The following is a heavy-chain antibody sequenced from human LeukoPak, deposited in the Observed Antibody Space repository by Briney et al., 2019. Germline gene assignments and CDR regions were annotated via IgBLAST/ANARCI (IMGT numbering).Heavy chain of an antibody. D-gene: IGHD3-3*01. CDR2: IFGGGGT. J-gene: IGHJ6*03. V-gene: IGHV3-53*05. Sequence: PGGSLRLSCAAFGFTVSSNYMSWVRQAPGKGLEWVSVIFGGGGTYYGDSVRGRFTISRDNSKNTLYLQMNSLRAEDTAVYYCAKDRHYDFWSGYYYYYYMDVWGKGTTVTVSS. CDR3: AKDRHYDFWSGYYYYYYMDV. CDR1: GFTVSSNY.